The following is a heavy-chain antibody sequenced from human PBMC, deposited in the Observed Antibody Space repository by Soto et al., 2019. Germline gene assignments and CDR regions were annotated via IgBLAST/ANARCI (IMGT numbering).Heavy chain of an antibody. J-gene: IGHJ4*02. Sequence: QLQLQESGPGLVKPSETLSLTCTVSGGSISSSSYYWGWIRQPPGKGLEWIGSIYYSGSTYYNPYLKSRVTISVDTSKNQFSLKLSSVTAADTAVYYCARHKGLAAADFDYWGQGTLVTVSS. D-gene: IGHD6-13*01. CDR2: IYYSGST. CDR1: GGSISSSSYY. CDR3: ARHKGLAAADFDY. V-gene: IGHV4-39*01.